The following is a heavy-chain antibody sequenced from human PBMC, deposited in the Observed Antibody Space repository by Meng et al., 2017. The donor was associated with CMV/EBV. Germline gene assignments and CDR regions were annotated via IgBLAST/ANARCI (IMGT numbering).Heavy chain of an antibody. D-gene: IGHD2-21*01. CDR2: ISVYNGHT. V-gene: IGHV1-18*01. J-gene: IGHJ4*01. CDR1: GYTFTGYG. CDR3: ARGVPLGIIYSFDY. Sequence: QVPLVQSGFEVKKPGASVKVSCKASGYTFTGYGISWVRQAPGQGLEWMGWISVYNGHTNFAQNLQGRVTMTTDTSTNTAYVELRSLRSDDTAIYYCARGVPLGIIYSFDYWGQGTLVTVSS.